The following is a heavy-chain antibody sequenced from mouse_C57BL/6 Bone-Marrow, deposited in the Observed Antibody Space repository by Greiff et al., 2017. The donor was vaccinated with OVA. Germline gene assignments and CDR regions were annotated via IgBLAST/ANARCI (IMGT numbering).Heavy chain of an antibody. D-gene: IGHD2-1*01. CDR3: ARNYGRGSSYAMDY. V-gene: IGHV1-64*01. CDR1: GYTFTSYW. CDR2: IHPNSGST. Sequence: VQLQQPGAELVKPGASVKLSCKASGYTFTSYWMHWVKQRPGQGLEWIGMIHPNSGSTNYNEKFKSKATLTVDKSSSKAYMQLSSLTSEDSAVYYCARNYGRGSSYAMDYWGQGTSVTVSS. J-gene: IGHJ4*01.